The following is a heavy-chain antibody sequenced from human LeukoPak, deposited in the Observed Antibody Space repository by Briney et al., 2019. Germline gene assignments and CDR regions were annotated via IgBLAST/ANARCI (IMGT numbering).Heavy chain of an antibody. V-gene: IGHV4-59*08. CDR3: ARGGGYGSSPGV. D-gene: IGHD6-6*01. Sequence: PSETLSLTCTVSGGSISSYYWSWIRQPPGKGLEWIGYIYYSGSTNYNPSLKSRVTISVDTSKNQFSLKLSSVTAADTAVYYCARGGGYGSSPGVWGQGTRSPSP. J-gene: IGHJ6*02. CDR1: GGSISSYY. CDR2: IYYSGST.